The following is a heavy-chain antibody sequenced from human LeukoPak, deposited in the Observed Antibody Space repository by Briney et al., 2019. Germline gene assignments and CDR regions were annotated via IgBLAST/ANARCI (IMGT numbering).Heavy chain of an antibody. Sequence: GASVKVSCKASGYTFTGYYIHWLRQAPGQGLEWMGWINPNSGGTNYAQKFQGRVTMTRDTSISTAYMELSRLRSDDTAVYYCPRDYCTANDYWGQGTLVTVSS. CDR2: INPNSGGT. D-gene: IGHD1-26*01. CDR1: GYTFTGYY. V-gene: IGHV1-2*02. CDR3: PRDYCTANDY. J-gene: IGHJ4*02.